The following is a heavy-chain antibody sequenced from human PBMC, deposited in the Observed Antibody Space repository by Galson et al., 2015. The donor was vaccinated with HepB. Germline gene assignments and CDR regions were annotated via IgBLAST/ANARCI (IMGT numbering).Heavy chain of an antibody. CDR3: AKYYLGSGHDY. CDR2: IYYDGRT. J-gene: IGHJ4*02. Sequence: QVQLQESGPGLVKPSETLSLTCTVSGGSMTNYYWSWIRQPPGKGLEWIGYIYYDGRTTYNPSLKSRVTISVDTSKNQFSLNLISVTAADTAVYYCAKYYLGSGHDYWGQGTLVIVSS. D-gene: IGHD3-10*01. CDR1: GGSMTNYY. V-gene: IGHV4-59*01.